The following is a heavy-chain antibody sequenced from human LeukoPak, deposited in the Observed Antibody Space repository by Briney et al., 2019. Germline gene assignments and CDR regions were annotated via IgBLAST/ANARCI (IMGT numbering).Heavy chain of an antibody. Sequence: GGSLRLSCAASGFTYSSYDMHWVRQRTGKGLEWVSAIGTAGDTYYPGSVKGRFTISRENAKNSLYLQMNSLRVEDTAVYYCARSSRELRGYAPWELMPPFDYWGQGTLITVSS. V-gene: IGHV3-13*01. CDR1: GFTYSSYD. CDR3: ARSSRELRGYAPWELMPPFDY. CDR2: IGTAGDT. J-gene: IGHJ4*02. D-gene: IGHD4-23*01.